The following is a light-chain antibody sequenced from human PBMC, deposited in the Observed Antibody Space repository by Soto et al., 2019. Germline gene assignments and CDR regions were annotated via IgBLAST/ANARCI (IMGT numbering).Light chain of an antibody. CDR2: DVS. V-gene: IGLV2-11*01. Sequence: QSVLTQPRSVSGSPGQSITISCSGTIRDIGGYNYVSWYQHHPGKAPQLMIHDVSKRPSGVPDRFSGSKSGNTASLTISGLQVDDEADYYCCSYAGSYVFGTGTKVTVL. CDR1: IRDIGGYNY. CDR3: CSYAGSYV. J-gene: IGLJ1*01.